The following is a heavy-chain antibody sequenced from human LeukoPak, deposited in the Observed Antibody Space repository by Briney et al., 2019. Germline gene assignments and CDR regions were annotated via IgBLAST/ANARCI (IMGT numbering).Heavy chain of an antibody. D-gene: IGHD3-22*01. CDR1: GFTFSSYS. CDR2: ISSSSSYI. CDR3: ARAAGDSSGYYPNWFDP. V-gene: IGHV3-21*01. Sequence: GGSLTLSCAASGFTFSSYSMNWVRQAPGKGLEWVSSISSSSSYIYYADSVKGRFTISRDNAKNSLYLQMNSLRAEDTAVYYCARAAGDSSGYYPNWFDPWGQGTLVTVSS. J-gene: IGHJ5*02.